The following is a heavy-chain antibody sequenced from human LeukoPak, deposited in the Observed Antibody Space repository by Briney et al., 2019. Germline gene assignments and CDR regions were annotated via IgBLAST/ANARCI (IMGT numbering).Heavy chain of an antibody. CDR3: AKRGSGTLLPTYYYYMDV. V-gene: IGHV3-23*01. D-gene: IGHD2-15*01. Sequence: GGSLRLSCAASGFTFSNFGMSWVRQAPGKGLEWVSTISGNAVATYYADSVKGRFTISRDNSKNTLYLQINSLEAEDTAIYYCAKRGSGTLLPTYYYYMDVWGKGTTVTVPS. CDR1: GFTFSNFG. J-gene: IGHJ6*03. CDR2: ISGNAVAT.